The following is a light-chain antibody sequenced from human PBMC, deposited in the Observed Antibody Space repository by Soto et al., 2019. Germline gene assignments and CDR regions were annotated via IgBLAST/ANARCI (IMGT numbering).Light chain of an antibody. CDR2: DNN. J-gene: IGLJ2*01. Sequence: SVLTQPPSVSAAPGQTVTISCSGSSSNIGSNYVSWYQQLPGTAPKLLIYDNNKRPSGIPDRFSGSKSGTSATLGITGLQTGDEADYYCGTWDSSLSAVVFGGGTKLTVL. CDR3: GTWDSSLSAVV. CDR1: SSNIGSNY. V-gene: IGLV1-51*01.